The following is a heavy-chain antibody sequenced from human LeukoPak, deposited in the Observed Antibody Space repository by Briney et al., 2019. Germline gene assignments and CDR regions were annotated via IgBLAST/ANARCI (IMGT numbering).Heavy chain of an antibody. Sequence: GGSLRLSCAASGFTFSDYYMSWVRQAPGKGLEWVSYISSGGSTIYYADSVKGRFTISRDNAKNSLYLQMNSLRAEDTAVYYCARSSGYSYGYIDYWGQGTLVTVSS. D-gene: IGHD5-18*01. V-gene: IGHV3-11*04. CDR1: GFTFSDYY. CDR2: ISSGGSTI. CDR3: ARSSGYSYGYIDY. J-gene: IGHJ4*02.